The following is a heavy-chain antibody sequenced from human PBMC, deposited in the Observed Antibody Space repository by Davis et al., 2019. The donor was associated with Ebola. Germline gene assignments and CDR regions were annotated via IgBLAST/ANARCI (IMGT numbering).Heavy chain of an antibody. V-gene: IGHV4-39*07. D-gene: IGHD2-2*02. CDR2: IYYTGTT. CDR3: ARGYSNWFDP. Sequence: GSLRLSCTVSGGSVSSTSYYWGWIRQPPGKGLEWIGIIYYTGTTYYNPSLKSRVTISVDTSKNQFSLKLSSVTAADTAVYYCARGYSNWFDPWGQGTLVTVSS. CDR1: GGSVSSTSYY. J-gene: IGHJ5*02.